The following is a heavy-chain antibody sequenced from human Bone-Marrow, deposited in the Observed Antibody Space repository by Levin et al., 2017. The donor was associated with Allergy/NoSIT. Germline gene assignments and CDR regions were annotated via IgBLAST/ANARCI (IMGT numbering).Heavy chain of an antibody. CDR3: AKLGQWPGRGSAFDI. CDR1: GFTFSSYA. Sequence: SGGSLRLSCAASGFTFSSYAMSWVRQAPGKGLEWVSAISGSGGSTYYADSVKGRFTISRDNSKNTLYLQMNSLRAEDTAVYYCAKLGQWPGRGSAFDIWGQGTMVTVSS. CDR2: ISGSGGST. V-gene: IGHV3-23*01. J-gene: IGHJ3*02. D-gene: IGHD6-19*01.